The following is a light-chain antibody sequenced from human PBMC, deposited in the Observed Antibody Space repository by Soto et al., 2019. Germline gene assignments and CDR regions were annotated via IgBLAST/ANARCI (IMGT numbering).Light chain of an antibody. J-gene: IGKJ1*01. V-gene: IGKV1-5*01. CDR1: QSISSW. CDR2: DAS. Sequence: DIQMTQSPSTLSASVGDRVTITCRASQSISSWLAWYQQKPGKAPKLLIYDASSLESGVPSRFSGSGSGTEFTLTISSLQPDDFATYYCQQYNSYSLWTCGQGTKVDIK. CDR3: QQYNSYSLWT.